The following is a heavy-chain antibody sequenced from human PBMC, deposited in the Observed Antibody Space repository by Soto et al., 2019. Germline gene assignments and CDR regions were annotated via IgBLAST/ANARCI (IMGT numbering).Heavy chain of an antibody. V-gene: IGHV3-23*01. D-gene: IGHD3-3*01. CDR1: GFTFSRYA. CDR2: ITGTGGST. J-gene: IGHJ6*02. CDR3: AKASYDFWSGYYGYYYYSMDV. Sequence: EVQLLESGGGLVQPGESLRLSCAASGFTFSRYAMSWVRQAPGKGLEWVPAITGTGGSTYYADSVKGRFTISRDNSKNTLFLQMNSLRAEDTAVYYCAKASYDFWSGYYGYYYYSMDVWGQGTTVTVSS.